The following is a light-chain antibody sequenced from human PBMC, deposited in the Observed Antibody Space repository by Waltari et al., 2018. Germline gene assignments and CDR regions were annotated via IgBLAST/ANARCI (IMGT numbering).Light chain of an antibody. CDR1: SGHRNYA. V-gene: IGLV4-69*01. CDR2: VNSDGSY. CDR3: ETVGFGIWK. Sequence: QLVLPPSPSASASLGASVKLTCTLRSGHRNYAIACLQRQPEKGPRSLVKVNSDGSYIKGDGIPDRFSGSSSGADRYLTISSLQSEDEADYYCETVGFGIWKFGGGTRLTVL. J-gene: IGLJ2*01.